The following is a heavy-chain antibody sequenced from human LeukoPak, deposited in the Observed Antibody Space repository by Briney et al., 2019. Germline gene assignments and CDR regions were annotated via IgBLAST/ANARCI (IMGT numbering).Heavy chain of an antibody. CDR3: ARDQQGVDGVKFYYFDY. J-gene: IGHJ4*02. CDR2: IWSDGSNE. D-gene: IGHD6-19*01. CDR1: GFIFRNFG. V-gene: IGHV3-33*01. Sequence: GGSLRLSCVASGFIFRNFGMHWARQAPGKGLEWVAVIWSDGSNEYYADSVEGRFTISRDTSKDTLYLQMNSLRAEDTAMYYCARDQQGVDGVKFYYFDYWGQGTLVTVSS.